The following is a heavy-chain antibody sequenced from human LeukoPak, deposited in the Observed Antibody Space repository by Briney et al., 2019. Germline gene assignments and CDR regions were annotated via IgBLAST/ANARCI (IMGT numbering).Heavy chain of an antibody. CDR3: AEGPRGVYQSDAFDI. CDR2: ISGSGGST. D-gene: IGHD3-10*01. CDR1: GFTFSSYA. Sequence: GGSLRLSCAASGFTFSSYAMSWVRQAPGKGLEWVSAISGSGGSTYYADSVKGRFTISRDNSKNTLYLQMNSLRAEDTAVYYCAEGPRGVYQSDAFDIWGQGTMVTVSS. J-gene: IGHJ3*02. V-gene: IGHV3-23*01.